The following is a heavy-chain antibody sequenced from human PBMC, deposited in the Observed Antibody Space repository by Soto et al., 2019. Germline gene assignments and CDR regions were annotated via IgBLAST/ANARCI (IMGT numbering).Heavy chain of an antibody. CDR3: AKDRQFRSYYESAGHYND. V-gene: IGHV3-23*01. D-gene: IGHD3-22*01. CDR2: ISGRGGMT. Sequence: EVQLLESGGGLVQPGGSLRLTCVGSGFTFRNQDMRWVRQAPGKGLEWVSGISGRGGMTYYADSVKGRFTISRDNYKNTLYLTMKNLRTNDTAVYYCAKDRQFRSYYESAGHYNDWGQGTLVTVSS. CDR1: GFTFRNQD. J-gene: IGHJ4*02.